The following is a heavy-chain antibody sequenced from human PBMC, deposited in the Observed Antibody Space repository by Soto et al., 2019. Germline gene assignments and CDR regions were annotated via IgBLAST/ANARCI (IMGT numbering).Heavy chain of an antibody. D-gene: IGHD2-15*01. CDR1: GFTFSSYS. CDR3: ARYCSGGSCSGTVDAFDI. CDR2: ISSSSSYI. Sequence: GGSLRRSCAASGFTFSSYSMNWVRQAPGKGLEWVSSISSSSSYIYYADSVKGRFTISRDNAKNSLYLQMNSLRAEDTAVYYCARYCSGGSCSGTVDAFDIWGQGTMVTVSS. J-gene: IGHJ3*02. V-gene: IGHV3-21*01.